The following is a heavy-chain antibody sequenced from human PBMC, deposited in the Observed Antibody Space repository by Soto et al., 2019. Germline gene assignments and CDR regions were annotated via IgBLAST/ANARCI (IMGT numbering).Heavy chain of an antibody. D-gene: IGHD6-13*01. Sequence: ASVKVSCKASGYTFTSYGISWVRQAPGQGLEWMGWINPYSGNTNYAQKLHGWVTMTRDTSISTAYMELSGLKSDDTAVYYCAKDDAGHPDFWGQGTLVTVSS. CDR3: AKDDAGHPDF. V-gene: IGHV1-18*01. J-gene: IGHJ4*02. CDR2: INPYSGNT. CDR1: GYTFTSYG.